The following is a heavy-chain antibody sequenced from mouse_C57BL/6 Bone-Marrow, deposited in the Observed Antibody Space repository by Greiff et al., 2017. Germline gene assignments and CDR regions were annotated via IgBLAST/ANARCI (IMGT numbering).Heavy chain of an antibody. CDR3: ARGLIYYYGSSYGGAMDY. CDR1: GYTFTDYN. CDR2: INPNNGGT. V-gene: IGHV1-18*01. D-gene: IGHD1-1*01. J-gene: IGHJ4*01. Sequence: EVQLQQSGPELVKPGASVKIPCKASGYTFTDYNMDWVKQSHGQSLEWIGDINPNNGGTIYNQKFKGKATLTVDKSSSTAYMELRSLTSEDTAVYYWARGLIYYYGSSYGGAMDYWGQGTSVTVSS.